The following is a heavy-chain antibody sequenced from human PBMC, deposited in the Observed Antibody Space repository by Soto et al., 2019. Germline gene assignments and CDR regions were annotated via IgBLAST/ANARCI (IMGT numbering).Heavy chain of an antibody. J-gene: IGHJ5*02. V-gene: IGHV1-24*01. Sequence: ASVKVSCKVSGYTLSKLSIHWVRQAPGKGLEWMGGFDPEDGDTIHAQKLQGRVTMTEDTSTNTAYMELSSLRSEDTAVYYCAIIEGGDYVGLKWFDPWGQGTLVTVSS. D-gene: IGHD4-17*01. CDR1: GYTLSKLS. CDR3: AIIEGGDYVGLKWFDP. CDR2: FDPEDGDT.